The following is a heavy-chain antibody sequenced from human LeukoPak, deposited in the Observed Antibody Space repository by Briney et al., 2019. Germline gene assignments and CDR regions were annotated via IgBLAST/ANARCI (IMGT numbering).Heavy chain of an antibody. CDR1: GFTVSSNY. V-gene: IGHV3-53*01. Sequence: PGGSLRLSCAASGFTVSSNYMSWVRQAPGKGLEWVSVIYSGGNTYYADSVKGRFTISRDNSKNTLYLQMNSLRAEDTAVYYCTYCDFSAPSFDYWGQGTLVTVSS. CDR2: IYSGGNT. CDR3: TYCDFSAPSFDY. D-gene: IGHD3-3*01. J-gene: IGHJ4*02.